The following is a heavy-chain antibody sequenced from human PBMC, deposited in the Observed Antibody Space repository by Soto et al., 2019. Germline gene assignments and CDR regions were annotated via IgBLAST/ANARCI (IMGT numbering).Heavy chain of an antibody. V-gene: IGHV3-33*01. CDR3: ARDKNSYYDSSGFDY. CDR1: GFTFSSYG. D-gene: IGHD3-22*01. J-gene: IGHJ4*02. CDR2: IWYDGSNK. Sequence: GSLRLSCAASGFTFSSYGMHWVRQAPGKGLERVAVIWYDGSNKYYADSVKGRFTISRDNSKNTLYLQMNSLRAEDTAVYYCARDKNSYYDSSGFDYWGQGTLVTVSS.